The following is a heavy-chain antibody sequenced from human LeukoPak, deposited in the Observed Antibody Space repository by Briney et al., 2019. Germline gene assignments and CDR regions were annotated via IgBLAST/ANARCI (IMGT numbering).Heavy chain of an antibody. Sequence: ASVKVSCKASGYTFTSYDINWVRQATGKGLEWMGWMNPNSGNTGYAQKFQGRVTMTRNTSISTAYMELSSLRSEDTAVYYCARGAVYDFWSGYYDGWFDPWGQGTLVTVSS. CDR3: ARGAVYDFWSGYYDGWFDP. CDR2: MNPNSGNT. D-gene: IGHD3-3*01. CDR1: GYTFTSYD. J-gene: IGHJ5*02. V-gene: IGHV1-8*01.